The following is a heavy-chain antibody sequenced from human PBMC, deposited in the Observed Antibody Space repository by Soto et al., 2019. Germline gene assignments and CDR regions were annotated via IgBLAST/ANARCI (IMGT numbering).Heavy chain of an antibody. V-gene: IGHV4-59*01. CDR2: MYYSGRT. CDR1: GGTLSPYY. Sequence: SEPLSLTCSVSGGTLSPYYWLWIRQGPGRGLEWIAYMYYSGRTNCNPSLKSRVTMSIETSRNQISLKMQSVTAADTAVYYCARGPPSPRILGPSRGPYFDPWGQGSLVTVSS. CDR3: ARGPPSPRILGPSRGPYFDP. J-gene: IGHJ5*02. D-gene: IGHD1-26*01.